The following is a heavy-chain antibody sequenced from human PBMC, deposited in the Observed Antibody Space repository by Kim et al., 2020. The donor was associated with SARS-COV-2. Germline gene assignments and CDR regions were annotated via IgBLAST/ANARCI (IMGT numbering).Heavy chain of an antibody. J-gene: IGHJ4*02. Sequence: ASVKVSCKASGYTFTSYYMHWVRQAPGQGLEWMGIINPSGGSTSYAQKFQGRVTMTRDTSTSTVYMELSSLRSEDTAVYYCARDKGNVDIVATPHGAFDYWGQGTLVTVSS. V-gene: IGHV1-46*01. CDR3: ARDKGNVDIVATPHGAFDY. CDR1: GYTFTSYY. CDR2: INPSGGST. D-gene: IGHD5-12*01.